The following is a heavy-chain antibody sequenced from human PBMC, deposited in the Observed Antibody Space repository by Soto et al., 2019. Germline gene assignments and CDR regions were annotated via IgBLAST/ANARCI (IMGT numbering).Heavy chain of an antibody. Sequence: GGSLRLSCAASGFSFSSYGMHWVRQAPGKGLEWVAVISYDGSNKYYADSVKGRFTISRDNSKNTLYLQMNSLRAEDTAVYYCAKDESDCSSTSCSYYYYYYMDVWGKGTTVTVSS. CDR1: GFSFSSYG. V-gene: IGHV3-30*18. CDR3: AKDESDCSSTSCSYYYYYYMDV. D-gene: IGHD2-2*01. J-gene: IGHJ6*03. CDR2: ISYDGSNK.